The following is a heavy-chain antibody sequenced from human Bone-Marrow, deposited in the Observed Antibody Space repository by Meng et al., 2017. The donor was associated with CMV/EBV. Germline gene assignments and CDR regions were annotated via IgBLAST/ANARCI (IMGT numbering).Heavy chain of an antibody. J-gene: IGHJ6*02. CDR1: GYTFTSYG. Sequence: ASVKVSCKASGYTFTSYGISWVRQAPGQGLEWMGWISAYNGNTNYAQKLQGRVTMTTDTSTSTAYMELRSLGSDDTAVYYCARDGRVLRYFDWPNYYYYGMAVWGQGTTVTVSS. CDR3: ARDGRVLRYFDWPNYYYYGMAV. CDR2: ISAYNGNT. V-gene: IGHV1-18*01. D-gene: IGHD3-9*01.